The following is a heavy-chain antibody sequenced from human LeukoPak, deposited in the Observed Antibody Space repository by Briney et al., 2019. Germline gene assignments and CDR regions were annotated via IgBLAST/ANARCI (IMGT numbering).Heavy chain of an antibody. CDR1: GYSIRTDYY. V-gene: IGHV4-38-2*02. CDR2: IYKSGNT. CDR3: ARDARGGSSVNWFDP. Sequence: SETLSLICTVSGYSIRTDYYWGWIRQPPGKGPEWIGTIYKSGNTYYNPSLRSRVTISVDTSKNQFSLKVRYMTAADTAVYFCARDARGGSSVNWFDPWGQGTLVTVSS. J-gene: IGHJ5*02. D-gene: IGHD6-13*01.